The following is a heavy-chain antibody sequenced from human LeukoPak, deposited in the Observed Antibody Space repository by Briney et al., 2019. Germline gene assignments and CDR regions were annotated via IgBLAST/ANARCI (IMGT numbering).Heavy chain of an antibody. V-gene: IGHV3-21*01. J-gene: IGHJ3*02. CDR2: ISSSSSYI. Sequence: GGSLRLSCAASGFTFSSYSMNWVRQAPGKGLEWVSSISSSSSYIYYADSVKGRFTISRDNAKNSLYLQMNSLRAEDTAVYYCARTMRSSGWYHAFDIWGQGTMVTVSS. CDR1: GFTFSSYS. D-gene: IGHD6-19*01. CDR3: ARTMRSSGWYHAFDI.